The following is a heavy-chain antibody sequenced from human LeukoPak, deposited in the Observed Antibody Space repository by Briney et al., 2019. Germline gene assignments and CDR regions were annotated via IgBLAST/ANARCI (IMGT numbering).Heavy chain of an antibody. J-gene: IGHJ3*02. Sequence: GRSLRLSCTASGFTFGDYAMSWVRQAPGKGLEWVGFIRSKAYGGTTEYAASVKGRFTISRDDSKSIAYLQMNSLKTEDTAVYYCTRGSYYYDSSGYYLHDAFDIWGQGTMVTVSS. CDR1: GFTFGDYA. CDR2: IRSKAYGGTT. D-gene: IGHD3-22*01. V-gene: IGHV3-49*04. CDR3: TRGSYYYDSSGYYLHDAFDI.